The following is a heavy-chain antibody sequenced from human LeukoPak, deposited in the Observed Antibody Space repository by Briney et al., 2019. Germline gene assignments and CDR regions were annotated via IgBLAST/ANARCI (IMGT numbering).Heavy chain of an antibody. Sequence: SETLSLTCTVSGGSISSGDYYWSWIRQPPGKGLEWIGYIYYSGSTYYNPSLKSRVTISVDTSKNQFSLKLSSVTAADTAVYYCARDLNYYGSGRSVDYWGQGTLVTVSS. V-gene: IGHV4-30-4*01. J-gene: IGHJ4*02. CDR1: GGSISSGDYY. CDR2: IYYSGST. CDR3: ARDLNYYGSGRSVDY. D-gene: IGHD3-10*01.